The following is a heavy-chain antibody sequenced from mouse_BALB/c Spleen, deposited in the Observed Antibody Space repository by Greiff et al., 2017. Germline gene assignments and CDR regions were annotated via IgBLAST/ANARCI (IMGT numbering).Heavy chain of an antibody. V-gene: IGHV2-6-7*01. CDR3: ARDSPYGNYGNFDV. D-gene: IGHD2-1*01. Sequence: VKLVESGPGLVAPSQSLSITCTVSGFSLTGYGVNWVRQPPGKGLEWLGMLWGDGSTDYNSALKSRLSISKDNSKSQVFLKMNSLQTDDTARYYCARDSPYGNYGNFDVWGAGTTVTVSS. CDR2: LWGDGST. CDR1: GFSLTGYG. J-gene: IGHJ1*01.